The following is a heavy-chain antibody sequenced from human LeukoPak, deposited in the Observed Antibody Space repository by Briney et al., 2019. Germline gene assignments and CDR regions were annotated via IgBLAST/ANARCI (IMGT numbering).Heavy chain of an antibody. CDR2: IYYSGST. J-gene: IGHJ3*02. V-gene: IGHV4-30-4*08. D-gene: IGHD3-3*01. CDR3: ARADFWSGYTAFDI. Sequence: KTSETLSLTCTVSGGSISSGDYYWSWIRQPPGKGLEWIGYIYYSGSTYYNPSLKSRVTISVDTSKNQFSLKLSSVTAADTAVYYCARADFWSGYTAFDIWGQGTMVTVSS. CDR1: GGSISSGDYY.